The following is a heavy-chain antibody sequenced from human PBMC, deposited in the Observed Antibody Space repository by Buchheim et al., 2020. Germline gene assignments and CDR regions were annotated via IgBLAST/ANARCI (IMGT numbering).Heavy chain of an antibody. Sequence: QLQLQESGPGLVKPSETLSLTCTVSGGSISSSYYWGWIRQPPGKGLEWIGSIYYSGSTYYNPSLKSRVTISVDTSKNQFSLKLSSVTAADTAVYYCARPDYGDYGAWFDPWGQGTL. V-gene: IGHV4-39*01. D-gene: IGHD4-17*01. CDR3: ARPDYGDYGAWFDP. J-gene: IGHJ5*02. CDR1: GGSISSSYY. CDR2: IYYSGST.